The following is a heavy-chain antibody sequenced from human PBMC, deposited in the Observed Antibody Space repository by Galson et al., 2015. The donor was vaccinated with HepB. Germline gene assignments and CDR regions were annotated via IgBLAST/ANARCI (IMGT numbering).Heavy chain of an antibody. Sequence: SVKVSCKASGYTFTTYGITWVRQAPGQGLEWMGWVSTYNGNTAYAQKLQGRVTMTTDTSTSTAYMELRSLRPDDTAVYFCARAIGPYYDSSGYYFGSSSQYGLDVWGQGTTVTVSS. V-gene: IGHV1-18*01. CDR2: VSTYNGNT. CDR3: ARAIGPYYDSSGYYFGSSSQYGLDV. CDR1: GYTFTTYG. J-gene: IGHJ6*02. D-gene: IGHD3-22*01.